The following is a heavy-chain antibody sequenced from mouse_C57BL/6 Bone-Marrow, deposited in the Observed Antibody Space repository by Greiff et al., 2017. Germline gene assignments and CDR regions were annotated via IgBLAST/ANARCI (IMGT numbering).Heavy chain of an antibody. V-gene: IGHV1-64*01. Sequence: QVQLQQPGAELVKPGASGKLSCKASGYTFPNYWLHWVKPRPGQGLAWIGKRRPNGGSPDYNEKFKSGATLSVDKSSRTAYMELSSLTSEDSAVYYCARSYDYDDYTMDYWGQGTSVTVSS. CDR2: RRPNGGSP. CDR3: ARSYDYDDYTMDY. J-gene: IGHJ4*01. CDR1: GYTFPNYW. D-gene: IGHD2-4*01.